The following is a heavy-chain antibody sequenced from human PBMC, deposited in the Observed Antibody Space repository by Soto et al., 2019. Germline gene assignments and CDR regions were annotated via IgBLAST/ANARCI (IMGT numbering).Heavy chain of an antibody. J-gene: IGHJ6*02. CDR3: ASGGATVTSGTYYYYGMDV. D-gene: IGHD4-17*01. CDR2: IYYSGST. V-gene: IGHV4-31*03. CDR1: GGSISSGGYY. Sequence: QVQLQESGPGLVKPSQTLSLTCTVSGGSISSGGYYWSWIRQHPGKGLEWIGYIYYSGSTYYNPSLKSRVTISVDTSKNQFSRKLSSVTAADTAVYYCASGGATVTSGTYYYYGMDVWGQGTTVTVSS.